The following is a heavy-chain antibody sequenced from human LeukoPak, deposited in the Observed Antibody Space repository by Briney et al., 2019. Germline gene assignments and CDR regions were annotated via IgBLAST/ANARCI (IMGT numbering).Heavy chain of an antibody. Sequence: GGSLSLSCAPSGFTFSSYSMNWVRQAPGKGLEWVSYISSSSSTIYYADSVKGRFTISRDNAKNSLYLQLNSLRDEDTAVYYCARAATYYYDSSGYYPYASDIWGQGTMVTVSS. CDR3: ARAATYYYDSSGYYPYASDI. J-gene: IGHJ3*02. V-gene: IGHV3-48*02. CDR2: ISSSSSTI. D-gene: IGHD3-22*01. CDR1: GFTFSSYS.